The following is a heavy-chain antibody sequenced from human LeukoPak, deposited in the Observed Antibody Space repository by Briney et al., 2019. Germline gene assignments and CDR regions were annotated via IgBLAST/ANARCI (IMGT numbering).Heavy chain of an antibody. CDR2: IYYSGST. Sequence: SETLSLTCTVSGGSISSYYWSWIRQPPGKGLEWIGYIYYSGSTNYNPSLKSRVTISVDTSKNQFSLKLSSVPAADTAVYYCAGGSYYDSSGPLWYWGQGTLVTVSS. J-gene: IGHJ4*02. CDR1: GGSISSYY. CDR3: AGGSYYDSSGPLWY. D-gene: IGHD3-22*01. V-gene: IGHV4-59*08.